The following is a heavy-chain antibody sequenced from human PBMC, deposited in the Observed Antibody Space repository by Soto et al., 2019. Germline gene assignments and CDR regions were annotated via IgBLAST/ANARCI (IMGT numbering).Heavy chain of an antibody. CDR2: IWFDGSNK. J-gene: IGHJ4*02. CDR3: ATTGPY. Sequence: QVQLVESGGGVVQPGRSLRLSCAASGFTFSSYGMHWVPQAPGKGLEWVAVIWFDGSNKFYADSVKGRFTISRDNSKNTVSLQMNSLGDEASAAYYCATTGPYWDQGTLVTVSS. V-gene: IGHV3-33*01. CDR1: GFTFSSYG.